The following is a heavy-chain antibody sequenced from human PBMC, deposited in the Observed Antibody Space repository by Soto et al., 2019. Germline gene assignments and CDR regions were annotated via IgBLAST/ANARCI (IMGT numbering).Heavy chain of an antibody. J-gene: IGHJ3*02. D-gene: IGHD3-10*01. V-gene: IGHV3-13*04. CDR2: IGTTGDT. CDR1: GVTFRVYD. CDR3: TRGSRLGSGSLRPGPSDIFDI. Sequence: SQILSWEASGVTFRVYDMHWVRQVAGKGLEWVSAIGTTGDTYYSASVRGRFTISRDDVENSLYLRLNSLTVGDTAVYYCTRGSRLGSGSLRPGPSDIFDIWGQGTTVTVSS.